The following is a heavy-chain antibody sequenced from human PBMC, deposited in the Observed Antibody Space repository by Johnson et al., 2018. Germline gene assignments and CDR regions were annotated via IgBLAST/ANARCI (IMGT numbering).Heavy chain of an antibody. CDR3: TTLTTPYSCYSYVDG. J-gene: IGHJ6*03. CDR2: IKSTNDGGTT. Sequence: VQLVQSGGGLVEPGGSLRLSCAASGFTFTNAWLNWVRQAPGKGLEWVGHIKSTNDGGTTDYAAPAKGRFTISRDDSNNTLYLQMNSLKTEDTAVYYCTTLTTPYSCYSYVDGWGKGTTVTVSS. CDR1: GFTFTNAW. V-gene: IGHV3-15*07. D-gene: IGHD2-15*01.